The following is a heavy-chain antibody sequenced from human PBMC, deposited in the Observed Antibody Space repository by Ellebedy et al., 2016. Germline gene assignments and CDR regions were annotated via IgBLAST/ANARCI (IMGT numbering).Heavy chain of an antibody. CDR1: GFTFGDYA. D-gene: IGHD5-18*01. J-gene: IGHJ6*02. CDR2: ISWNSAYI. CDR3: AKDMASGYSYGSNGMDV. V-gene: IGHV3-9*01. Sequence: GESLKISXAASGFTFGDYAIHWVRQAPGKGLEWVSRISWNSAYIHYADSVKGRFTISRDNAKNSLYLQMNSLRPEDTALYYCAKDMASGYSYGSNGMDVWGQGTTVTVSS.